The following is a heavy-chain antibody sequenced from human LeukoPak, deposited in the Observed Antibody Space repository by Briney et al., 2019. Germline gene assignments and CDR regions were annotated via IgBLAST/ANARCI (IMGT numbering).Heavy chain of an antibody. D-gene: IGHD6-19*01. CDR1: GGSISSYY. Sequence: PSETLSLTCTVSGGSISSYYWSWIRQPPGKGLEWIGYIYYSGSTNYNPSLKSRVTISVDTSKNQLSLKLSSVTAADTAVYYCATRSYSSGWDFDYWGQGTLVTVSS. J-gene: IGHJ4*02. CDR2: IYYSGST. V-gene: IGHV4-59*08. CDR3: ATRSYSSGWDFDY.